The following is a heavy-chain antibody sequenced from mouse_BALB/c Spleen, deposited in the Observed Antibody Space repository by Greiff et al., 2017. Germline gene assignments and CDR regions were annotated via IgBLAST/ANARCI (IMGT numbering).Heavy chain of an antibody. CDR2: IYPGNVNT. CDR3: ARSYYGYDYAMDY. Sequence: VQGVESGPELVKPGASVRISCKASGYTFTSYYIHWVKQRPGQGLEWIGWIYPGNVNTKYNEKFKGKATLTADKSSSTAYMQLSSLTSEDSAVYFCARSYYGYDYAMDYWGQGTSVTVSS. D-gene: IGHD1-1*01. J-gene: IGHJ4*01. CDR1: GYTFTSYY. V-gene: IGHV1S56*01.